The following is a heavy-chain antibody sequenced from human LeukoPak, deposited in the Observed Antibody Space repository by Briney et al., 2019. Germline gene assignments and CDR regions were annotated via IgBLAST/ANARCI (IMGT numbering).Heavy chain of an antibody. J-gene: IGHJ6*02. CDR2: IYYGGNT. D-gene: IGHD3-3*01. Sequence: KTSETLSLTCTVSGDSISTYYWSWVRQPPGKGLEWIGYIYYGGNTNYTPSLKSRVTISVDTSKNQCSLKLSSVTAVDTAVYYCARDNGISRGFYYAMDVCGQGTTVIVSS. CDR3: ARDNGISRGFYYAMDV. V-gene: IGHV4-59*01. CDR1: GDSISTYY.